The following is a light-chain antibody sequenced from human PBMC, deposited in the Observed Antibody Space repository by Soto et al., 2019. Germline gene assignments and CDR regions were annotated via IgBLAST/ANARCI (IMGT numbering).Light chain of an antibody. J-gene: IGKJ5*01. Sequence: MNKTPSSLSASVGDRVAITCRASQSISRYLNWYQQKPGKAPNLLIYVASSLQSEVPSRFSGSGSGTDFTLTITSLQPEQLATYDCQPRYGTPITFGQAIR. CDR1: QSISRY. CDR3: QPRYGTPIT. V-gene: IGKV1-39*01. CDR2: VAS.